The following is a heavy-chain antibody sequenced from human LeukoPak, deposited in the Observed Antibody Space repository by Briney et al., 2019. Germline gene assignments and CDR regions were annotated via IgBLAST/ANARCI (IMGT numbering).Heavy chain of an antibody. CDR3: ARAGAVVDNWFDP. CDR1: GDTFNSYV. D-gene: IGHD2-15*01. CDR2: IIPILGAP. V-gene: IGHV1-69*06. J-gene: IGHJ5*02. Sequence: SVKVSCKASGDTFNSYVISWVRQAPGQGLEWMGVIIPILGAPNYAQKFQGRVTITADTSTSTAYMELSSLRSDDTAVYYCARAGAVVDNWFDPWGQGTLVTVSS.